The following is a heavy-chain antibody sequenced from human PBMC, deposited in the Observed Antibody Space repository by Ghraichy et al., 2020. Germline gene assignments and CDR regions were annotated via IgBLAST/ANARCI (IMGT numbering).Heavy chain of an antibody. J-gene: IGHJ6*02. D-gene: IGHD6-19*01. CDR1: GFTFSSYG. CDR3: ARDGHAFSGGWLQYYYYGMDV. Sequence: LSLTCAASGFTFSSYGMHWVRQAPGKGLEWVAVISYDGSNKYYADSVKGRFTISRDNSKNTLYLQMNSLRAEDTAVYYCARDGHAFSGGWLQYYYYGMDVWGQGTTVTVSS. CDR2: ISYDGSNK. V-gene: IGHV3-30*03.